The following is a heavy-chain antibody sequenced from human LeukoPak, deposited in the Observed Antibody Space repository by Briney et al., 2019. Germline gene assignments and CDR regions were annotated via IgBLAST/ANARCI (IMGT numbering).Heavy chain of an antibody. D-gene: IGHD3-9*01. Sequence: GGSLRLSCAASGFTFTTYWMTWVRQAPGKGLEWVANINQDGTEKYYVDSVKGRFTISRDNAKNSLYLQMNSLRAEDTAVYYCARGGVRYRTNFLTDFDYWGQGTLVTVSS. V-gene: IGHV3-7*01. CDR1: GFTFTTYW. CDR2: INQDGTEK. CDR3: ARGGVRYRTNFLTDFDY. J-gene: IGHJ4*02.